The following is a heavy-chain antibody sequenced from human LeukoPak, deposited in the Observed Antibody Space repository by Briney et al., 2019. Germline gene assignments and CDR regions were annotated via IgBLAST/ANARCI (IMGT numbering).Heavy chain of an antibody. CDR2: IKYDGSHT. V-gene: IGHV3-74*01. Sequence: GGSLRLSCAASGFTVSNNYMSWVRQAPGKGLVWVSRIKYDGSHTDYADSVKGRFTISRDNAKNTLFLQMNSLRAKDTAVYYCATARRQGYNLVDSWGQGTLVTVSS. D-gene: IGHD5-24*01. J-gene: IGHJ5*02. CDR1: GFTVSNNY. CDR3: ATARRQGYNLVDS.